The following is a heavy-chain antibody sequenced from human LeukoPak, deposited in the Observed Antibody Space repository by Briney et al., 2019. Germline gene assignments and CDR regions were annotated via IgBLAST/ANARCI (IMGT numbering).Heavy chain of an antibody. V-gene: IGHV1-18*01. J-gene: IGHJ4*02. CDR1: GYSFTTYG. Sequence: ASVKVSCKASGYSFTTYGISWVRQAPGQGLEWMGWISAYNGNTNNAQKFQGRVTMTTDTSTSTAYMELRSLRSDDTAVYYCARDSSLLSGYGDWGQGTLVTVSS. CDR3: ARDSSLLSGYGD. CDR2: ISAYNGNT. D-gene: IGHD5-12*01.